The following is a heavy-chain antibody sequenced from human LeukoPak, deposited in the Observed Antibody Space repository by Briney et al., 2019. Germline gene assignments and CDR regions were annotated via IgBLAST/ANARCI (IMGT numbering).Heavy chain of an antibody. J-gene: IGHJ4*02. V-gene: IGHV5-51*01. CDR3: ARASGAVAGKGNEY. Sequence: GASLKISFKGSGYSFTTYWIAWVRQMPGKGLEWMGIIYPGDSDTIYSPSFQGQVTVSADKSISTAYLQWSSLRASDTAMYYCARASGAVAGKGNEYWGQGTLVTVSS. CDR2: IYPGDSDT. CDR1: GYSFTTYW. D-gene: IGHD6-19*01.